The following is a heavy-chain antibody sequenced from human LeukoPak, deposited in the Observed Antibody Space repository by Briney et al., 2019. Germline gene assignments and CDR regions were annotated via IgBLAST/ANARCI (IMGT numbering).Heavy chain of an antibody. CDR1: GGSISSGSYY. CDR2: IYYSGST. V-gene: IGHV4-61*09. Sequence: SQTLSLTCTVSGGSISSGSYYWSWIRQPAGKGLEWIGYIYYSGSTNYNPSLKSRVTISVDTSKNQFSLKLSSVTAADTAVYYCARGLGGMATIFDFDYWGQGTLVTVSS. D-gene: IGHD3-3*01. J-gene: IGHJ4*02. CDR3: ARGLGGMATIFDFDY.